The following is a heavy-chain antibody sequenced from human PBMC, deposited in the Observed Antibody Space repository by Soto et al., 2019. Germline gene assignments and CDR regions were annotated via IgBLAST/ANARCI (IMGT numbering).Heavy chain of an antibody. CDR2: ISYDGSIE. V-gene: IGHV3-30-3*01. D-gene: IGHD3-22*01. Sequence: PGGSLRLSFAASRFTFNNYAMHWVRQAPGKGLEWVAVISYDGSIEFYADSVKGRFTISRDDFKNTLDLQMNSLRAEDTAVYFCAKDQQTLYESGDHFSPSESWGQGTLGTVSS. CDR1: RFTFNNYA. J-gene: IGHJ5*02. CDR3: AKDQQTLYESGDHFSPSES.